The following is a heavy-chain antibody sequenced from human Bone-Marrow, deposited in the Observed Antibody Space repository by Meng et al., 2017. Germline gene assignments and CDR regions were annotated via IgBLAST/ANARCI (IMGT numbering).Heavy chain of an antibody. CDR2: ISYDGSNK. CDR3: AKEEVPNDY. V-gene: IGHV3-30*04. J-gene: IGHJ4*02. D-gene: IGHD1-1*01. Sequence: GESLKISCAASGFTFSSYAMHWVRQAPGKGLEWVAVISYDGSNKYYADSVKGRFTISRDNSKNTVYLQMNSLRAEDTAIYYCAKEEVPNDYWGQGTLVT. CDR1: GFTFSSYA.